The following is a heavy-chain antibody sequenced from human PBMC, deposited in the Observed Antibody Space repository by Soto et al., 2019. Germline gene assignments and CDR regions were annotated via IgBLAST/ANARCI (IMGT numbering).Heavy chain of an antibody. CDR2: MTSSGAYI. CDR3: ARVGYYYDSTGYYS. V-gene: IGHV3-21*04. J-gene: IGHJ4*02. Sequence: YTLNRFRKAPGKGLEWVSSMTSSGAYIYHADSVKGRFTISRDNAKNSLYLQLSSLTAEDTAVYYCARVGYYYDSTGYYSWGQGTLVTVSS. CDR1: YT. D-gene: IGHD3-22*01.